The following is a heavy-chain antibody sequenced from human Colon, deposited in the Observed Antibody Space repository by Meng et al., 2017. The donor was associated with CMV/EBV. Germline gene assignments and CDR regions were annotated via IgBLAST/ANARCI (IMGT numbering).Heavy chain of an antibody. CDR2: ISYDGSNK. CDR1: GFIFSHYA. V-gene: IGHV3-30-3*01. D-gene: IGHD4-11*01. CDR3: ARASNSSFDP. J-gene: IGHJ5*02. Sequence: GGSLRLSCATSGFIFSHYAMHWVRQAPGKGLEWVAMISYDGSNKFYADSVKGRFTISRDSSKNTLFLQMNSLRGDDTAFYYCARASNSSFDPWGQGTLVTVSS.